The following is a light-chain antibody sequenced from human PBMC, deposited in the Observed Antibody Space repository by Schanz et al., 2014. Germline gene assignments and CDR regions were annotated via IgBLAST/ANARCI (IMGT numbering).Light chain of an antibody. CDR2: DND. Sequence: QSVLTQPPSVSAAPGQKVTISCSGSSSNIGSNHVSWYQQIPGTAPKLLIYDNDKRPSGIPDRFAASKSGTSATLGITGLQTGDEADYYCGAWDTSLSAGVFGGGTKVTVL. V-gene: IGLV1-51*01. J-gene: IGLJ3*02. CDR3: GAWDTSLSAGV. CDR1: SSNIGSNH.